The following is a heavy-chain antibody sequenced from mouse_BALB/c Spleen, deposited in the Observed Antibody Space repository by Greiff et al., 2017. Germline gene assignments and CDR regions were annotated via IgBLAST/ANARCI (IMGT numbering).Heavy chain of an antibody. CDR2: INSNGGST. Sequence: EVMLVESGGGLVQPGGSLKLSCAASGFTFSSYGMSWVRQTPDKRLELVATINSNGGSTYYPDSVKGRFTISRDNAKNTLYLQMSSLKSEDTAMYYCARETGRGAMDYWGQGTSVTVSS. CDR3: ARETGRGAMDY. V-gene: IGHV5-6-3*01. D-gene: IGHD4-1*01. J-gene: IGHJ4*01. CDR1: GFTFSSYG.